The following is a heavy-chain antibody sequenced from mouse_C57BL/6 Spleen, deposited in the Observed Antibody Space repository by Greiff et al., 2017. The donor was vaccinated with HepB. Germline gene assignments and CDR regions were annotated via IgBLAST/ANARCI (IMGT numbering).Heavy chain of an antibody. CDR1: GYTFTSYW. D-gene: IGHD1-1*01. V-gene: IGHV1-53*01. CDR3: ARLGFITTVVAHFDY. J-gene: IGHJ2*01. Sequence: QVQLQQPGTELVKPGASVKLSCKASGYTFTSYWMHWVKQRPGQGLEWIGNINPSNGGTNYNEKFKSKATLTVDKSSSTAYMQLSSLTSEDSAVYYCARLGFITTVVAHFDYWGQGTTLTVSS. CDR2: INPSNGGT.